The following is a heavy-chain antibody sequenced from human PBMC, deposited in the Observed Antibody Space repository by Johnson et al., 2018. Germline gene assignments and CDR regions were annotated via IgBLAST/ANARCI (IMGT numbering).Heavy chain of an antibody. CDR1: GFTFSSYA. J-gene: IGHJ1*01. Sequence: VQLVEAGGGLVQPGWSLRLSCVASGFTFSSYAMSWVRQAPGKGLEWVSTISDSGGCTYYADSVRGRFTISRDNTKNTVFLQMDSLRAEDTAVYFCAKDLGPLWCSGYRYFQHWGQGTLVTVSS. CDR2: ISDSGGCT. V-gene: IGHV3-23*04. CDR3: AKDLGPLWCSGYRYFQH. D-gene: IGHD5-12*01.